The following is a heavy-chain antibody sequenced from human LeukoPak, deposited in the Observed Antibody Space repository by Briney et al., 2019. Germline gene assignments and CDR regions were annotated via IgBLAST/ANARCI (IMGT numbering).Heavy chain of an antibody. J-gene: IGHJ4*02. Sequence: SETLSLTCAVHGGPFSGYYWSWIRKPPGKALEWVGEINHRGSTNYNPSLKSRVTISVDTSKNQFSLKLSSVTAADTAVYYCARRWLHRKGFDYWGQGTLVTVSS. CDR2: INHRGST. CDR1: GGPFSGYY. D-gene: IGHD5-24*01. V-gene: IGHV4-34*01. CDR3: ARRWLHRKGFDY.